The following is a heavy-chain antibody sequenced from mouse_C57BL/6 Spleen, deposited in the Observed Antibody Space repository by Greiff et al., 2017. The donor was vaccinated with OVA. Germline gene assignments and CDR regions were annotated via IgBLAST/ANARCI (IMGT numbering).Heavy chain of an antibody. CDR3: TREGSSGYGFAY. Sequence: VKLQESGAELVRPGASVTLSCKASGYTFTDYEMHWVKQTPVHGLEWIGAIDPETGGTAYNQKFKGKAILTADKSSSTAYMELRSLTSEDSAVYYCTREGSSGYGFAYWGQGTLVTVSA. CDR2: IDPETGGT. CDR1: GYTFTDYE. J-gene: IGHJ3*01. V-gene: IGHV1-15*01. D-gene: IGHD3-2*02.